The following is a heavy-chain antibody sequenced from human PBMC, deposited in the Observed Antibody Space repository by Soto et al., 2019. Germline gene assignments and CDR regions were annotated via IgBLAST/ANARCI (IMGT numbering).Heavy chain of an antibody. CDR2: ISGSGGST. CDR3: AKCSSTSCYPIVDY. J-gene: IGHJ4*02. Sequence: GGSLRLSCAASGFTFSSYSMSWVRQAPGKGLEWVSAISGSGGSTYYADSVKGRFTISRDNSKNTLYLQMNSLRAEDTAVYYCAKCSSTSCYPIVDYWGQGTLVTVSS. CDR1: GFTFSSYS. V-gene: IGHV3-23*01. D-gene: IGHD2-2*01.